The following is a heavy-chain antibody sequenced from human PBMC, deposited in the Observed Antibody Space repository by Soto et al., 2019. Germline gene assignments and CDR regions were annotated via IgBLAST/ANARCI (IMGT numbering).Heavy chain of an antibody. CDR2: INPNSGGT. V-gene: IGHV1-2*04. CDR3: ARDLTGGSSYYYYGMDV. CDR1: GYTFTGYY. Sequence: QVQLVQSGAEVKKPGASVKVSCKASGYTFTGYYMHWVRQAPGQGLEWMGWINPNSGGTNYAQKFQGWVTMTRDTSISTAYMELSRLRSDDTAVYYCARDLTGGSSYYYYGMDVWGQGTTVTVSS. J-gene: IGHJ6*02. D-gene: IGHD6-13*01.